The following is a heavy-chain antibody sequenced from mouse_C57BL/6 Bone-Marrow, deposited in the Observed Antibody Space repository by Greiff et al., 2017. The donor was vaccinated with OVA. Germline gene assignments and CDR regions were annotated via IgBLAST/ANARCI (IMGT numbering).Heavy chain of an antibody. CDR3: WGGNYPHYFDY. Sequence: VQLQQSGAELVKPGASVKLSCKASGYTFTSYWMHWVKQRPGQGLEWIGMIHPNSGSTNYNEKFKSKATLTVDKSSSTAYMQLSSLTSEDSAVYYCWGGNYPHYFDYWGHGTTLTVSS. D-gene: IGHD2-1*01. CDR1: GYTFTSYW. J-gene: IGHJ2*01. V-gene: IGHV1-64*01. CDR2: IHPNSGST.